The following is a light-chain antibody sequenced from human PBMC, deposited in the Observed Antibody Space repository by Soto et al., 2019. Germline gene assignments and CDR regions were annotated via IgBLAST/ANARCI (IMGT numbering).Light chain of an antibody. V-gene: IGKV3-20*01. CDR3: QHYGSSPPDT. J-gene: IGKJ2*01. CDR2: GTS. Sequence: EIVLTQSPGTLSLSLGERATLSCRASQSVSGTYSAWYQQKPGQAPRLLIYGTSNRAAGIPVRFSGSGSGTDFSLTISRLEPEDFAVYYCQHYGSSPPDTFGQGTKLEIK. CDR1: QSVSGTY.